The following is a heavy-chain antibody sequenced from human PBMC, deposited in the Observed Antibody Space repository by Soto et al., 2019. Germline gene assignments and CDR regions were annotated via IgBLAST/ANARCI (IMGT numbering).Heavy chain of an antibody. CDR3: ARLYSSSWYGHNWFDP. D-gene: IGHD6-13*01. Sequence: SETLSLTCAVYGGSFSGYYWSWIRQPPGKGLEWIGEINHSGSTNYNPSLKSRVTISVDTSKDQFSLKLSSVTAADTAVYYCARLYSSSWYGHNWFDPWGQGTLVTVSS. CDR1: GGSFSGYY. CDR2: INHSGST. J-gene: IGHJ5*02. V-gene: IGHV4-34*01.